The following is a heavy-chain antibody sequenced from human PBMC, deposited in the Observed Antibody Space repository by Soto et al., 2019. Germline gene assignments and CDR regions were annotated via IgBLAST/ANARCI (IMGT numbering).Heavy chain of an antibody. CDR2: IYYSGST. J-gene: IGHJ4*02. CDR3: AIVHYDSNGYYPYLFAY. CDR1: GGSISSYY. Sequence: SETLSLTCTVSGGSISSYYWSWIRQPPGKGLEWIGYIYYSGSTNYNPSLKSRVTISVDTSKNQFSLKLSSVTAADTAVYYCAIVHYDSNGYYPYLFAYCTQRTLVTVSS. D-gene: IGHD3-22*01. V-gene: IGHV4-59*01.